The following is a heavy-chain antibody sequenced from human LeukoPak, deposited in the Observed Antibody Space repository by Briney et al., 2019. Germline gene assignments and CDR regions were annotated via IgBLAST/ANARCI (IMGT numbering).Heavy chain of an antibody. CDR3: ARGHGGSYY. CDR2: IYYSGST. V-gene: IGHV4-39*07. J-gene: IGHJ4*02. Sequence: SETLSLTCTVSGGSISSSSYYWGWIRQPPGKGLEWIGSIYYSGSTYYNPSLKSRVTISVDTSKNQFSLKLSSVTAADTAVYYCARGHGGSYYWGQGTLVTVSS. D-gene: IGHD1-26*01. CDR1: GGSISSSSYY.